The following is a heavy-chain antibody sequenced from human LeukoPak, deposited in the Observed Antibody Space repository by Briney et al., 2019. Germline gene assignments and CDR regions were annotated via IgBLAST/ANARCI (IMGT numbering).Heavy chain of an antibody. Sequence: PSETLSLTCAVYGGSFSGYYWSWIRQPPGKGLEWIGEINHSGSTNYNPSLKSRVTISVDTSKNQFSLKPSSVTAADTAVYYCARVSYDSSGYYDYWGQGTLVTVSS. CDR1: GGSFSGYY. J-gene: IGHJ4*02. D-gene: IGHD3-22*01. CDR3: ARVSYDSSGYYDY. CDR2: INHSGST. V-gene: IGHV4-34*01.